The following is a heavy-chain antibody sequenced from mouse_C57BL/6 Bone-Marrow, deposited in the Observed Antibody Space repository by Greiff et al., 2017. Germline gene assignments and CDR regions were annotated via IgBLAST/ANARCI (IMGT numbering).Heavy chain of an antibody. Sequence: VQLQQPGAELVMPGASVKLSCKASGYTFTSYWMHWVKQRPGQGLEWIGEIDPSDSYTNYNQKFKGKSTLTVDKSSSTAYMQLSSLTSEDSAVYYCARSYYYGSSYWDYWGQGTTLTVSS. V-gene: IGHV1-69*01. J-gene: IGHJ2*01. CDR2: IDPSDSYT. CDR3: ARSYYYGSSYWDY. CDR1: GYTFTSYW. D-gene: IGHD1-1*01.